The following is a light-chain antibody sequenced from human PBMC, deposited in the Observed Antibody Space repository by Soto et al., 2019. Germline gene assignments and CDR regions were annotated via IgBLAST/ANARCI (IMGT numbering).Light chain of an antibody. J-gene: IGKJ1*01. CDR1: QSVSSGY. V-gene: IGKV3-20*01. CDR2: GAS. Sequence: EIVLTQSPGTLSLSPGERATLSCRASQSVSSGYLAWYQQKPGQAPSLLIYGASSRATGIPDRFSGSGSGTDFTITISRLEPEDFSVYYCQQCGRSHMTFGQGTKVDIK. CDR3: QQCGRSHMT.